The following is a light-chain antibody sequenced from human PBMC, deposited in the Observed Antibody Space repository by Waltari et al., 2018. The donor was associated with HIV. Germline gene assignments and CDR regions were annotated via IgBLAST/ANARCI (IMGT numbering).Light chain of an antibody. V-gene: IGKV3-15*01. J-gene: IGKJ1*01. Sequence: EIVMTQSPATLSVSPGERVTLSCRASQSIAKNLAWYQQKPGQAPRLLMYGVSTRATGIPARFSGSVSWTEFTLTISSLQSEDLAVYYCQQYDNWPPWTFGQGTKVE. CDR2: GVS. CDR1: QSIAKN. CDR3: QQYDNWPPWT.